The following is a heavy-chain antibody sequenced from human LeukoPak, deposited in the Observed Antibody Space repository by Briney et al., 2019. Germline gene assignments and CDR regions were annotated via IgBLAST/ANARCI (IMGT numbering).Heavy chain of an antibody. Sequence: GASVKVSCKASVYTFTGYYMHWVRQAPGQGLEWMGWINPNSGGTNYAQKFQGRVTMTRDTSISTAYMELSRLRSDDTAVYYCATLWFGELLSSMDVWGQGTTVTVSS. J-gene: IGHJ6*02. CDR2: INPNSGGT. V-gene: IGHV1-2*02. CDR1: VYTFTGYY. CDR3: ATLWFGELLSSMDV. D-gene: IGHD3-10*01.